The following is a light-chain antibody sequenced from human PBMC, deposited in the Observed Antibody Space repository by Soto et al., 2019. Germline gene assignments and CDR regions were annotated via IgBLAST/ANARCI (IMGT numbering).Light chain of an antibody. CDR2: EVS. CDR1: NSDVGTYNY. V-gene: IGLV2-14*01. CDR3: SSYTSISTLVV. J-gene: IGLJ2*01. Sequence: QSALTQPASVSGSPGQSITISCTGTNSDVGTYNYVSWYQQHPGKAPKLLIYEVSNRPSGVSNRFSGSKSGNTASLTISGLQAEDEADYYCSSYTSISTLVVFGGGTKLTVL.